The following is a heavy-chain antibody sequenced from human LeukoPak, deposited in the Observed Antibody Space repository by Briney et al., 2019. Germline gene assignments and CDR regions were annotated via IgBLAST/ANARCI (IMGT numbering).Heavy chain of an antibody. CDR3: AKVVITEFFDY. J-gene: IGHJ4*02. Sequence: GGSLRLSCVVSGSRFSSYAMNWVRQSPERGLEWVSAISGTGGSTSYADSLKGRFTISRDNSKNTLYLQMNSLRAEDTAVYYCAKVVITEFFDYWGQGTLVTVSS. CDR2: ISGTGGST. V-gene: IGHV3-23*01. D-gene: IGHD3-22*01. CDR1: GSRFSSYA.